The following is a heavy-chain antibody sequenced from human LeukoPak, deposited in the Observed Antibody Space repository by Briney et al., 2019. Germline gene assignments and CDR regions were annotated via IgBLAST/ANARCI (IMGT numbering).Heavy chain of an antibody. V-gene: IGHV3-7*01. CDR1: GFSFSNYW. J-gene: IGHJ4*02. D-gene: IGHD4-11*01. CDR2: ITQDGSEK. CDR3: AREDHSKYEY. Sequence: PGGSLRLSCVASGFSFSNYWMSWVRQAPGKGPEWVASITQDGSEKFYVDSVKGRFTISKDNAKNSLYLQMNSLRAEDTAVYYCAREDHSKYEYWGQGTLVTVSS.